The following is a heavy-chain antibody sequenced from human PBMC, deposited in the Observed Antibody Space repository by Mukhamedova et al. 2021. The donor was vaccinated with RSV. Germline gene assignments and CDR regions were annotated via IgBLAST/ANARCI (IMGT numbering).Heavy chain of an antibody. J-gene: IGHJ6*02. D-gene: IGHD3-10*01. CDR2: INHSGST. Sequence: SWIRQPPGKGLEWIGEINHSGSTNYNPSLKSRVTISVDTSKNQFSLKLSSVTAADTAVYYCARRLLWYLYGMDVWGQGTTATVSS. V-gene: IGHV4-34*01. CDR3: ARRLLWYLYGMDV.